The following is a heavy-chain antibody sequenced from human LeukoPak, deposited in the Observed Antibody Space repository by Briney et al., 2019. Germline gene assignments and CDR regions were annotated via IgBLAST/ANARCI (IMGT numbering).Heavy chain of an antibody. CDR2: ISSDGSST. Sequence: GGSLRLSCAASGFTFSSYWLHWGRQAAGKGLVWVSRISSDGSSTSYADSVKGRFTIFRDNAKNTLYLQMNSLGAEDTAVYYCARALPPSVNTPWKWGQGTQVTVSS. CDR1: GFTFSSYW. CDR3: ARALPPSVNTPWK. D-gene: IGHD1-1*01. J-gene: IGHJ4*02. V-gene: IGHV3-74*01.